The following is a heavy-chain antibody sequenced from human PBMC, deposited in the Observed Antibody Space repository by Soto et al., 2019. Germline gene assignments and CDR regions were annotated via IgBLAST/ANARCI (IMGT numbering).Heavy chain of an antibody. CDR2: IYYTGST. J-gene: IGHJ6*02. D-gene: IGHD6-6*01. CDR1: GGSIISSSSY. CDR3: ARRSQLRPDEYGMDV. V-gene: IGHV4-39*01. Sequence: SETLSHTCPVSGGSIISSSSYWAWIRQPPGKGLEWIGSIYYTGSTYSNPSLKSRVTISVDTSKNQFSLKLSSVTAADTAVYYCARRSQLRPDEYGMDVWGQGTTVTVSS.